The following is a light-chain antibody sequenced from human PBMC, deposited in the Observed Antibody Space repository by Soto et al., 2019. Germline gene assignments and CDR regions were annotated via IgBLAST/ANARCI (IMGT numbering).Light chain of an antibody. CDR2: DVS. CDR3: QQYSDYSLT. CDR1: QSISTW. J-gene: IGKJ2*01. V-gene: IGKV1-5*01. Sequence: DIQMTQSPSTLSASVGDRVTITCRASQSISTWLAWYQQKPGKAPKLLIFDVSSVESGVPSRFSGSGSGTEFTLTISSLQPDDFATYYCQQYSDYSLTFGQGTKLEIK.